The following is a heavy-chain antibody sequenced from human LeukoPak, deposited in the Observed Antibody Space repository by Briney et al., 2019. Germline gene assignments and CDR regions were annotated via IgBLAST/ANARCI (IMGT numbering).Heavy chain of an antibody. V-gene: IGHV4-34*01. D-gene: IGHD3-22*01. CDR1: GGSFSGYY. J-gene: IGHJ4*02. CDR3: ARGQVDYYDSSPYYSFDY. CDR2: INHSGST. Sequence: SETLSLTCAVYGGSFSGYYWSWIRQPPGKGLEWIGEINHSGSTNYNPSLKSRVTISVDTSKNQFSLKLSSVTAADTAVYYCARGQVDYYDSSPYYSFDYWGQGTLVTVSS.